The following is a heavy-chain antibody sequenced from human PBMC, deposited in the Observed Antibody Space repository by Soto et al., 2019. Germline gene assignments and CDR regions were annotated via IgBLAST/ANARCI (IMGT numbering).Heavy chain of an antibody. CDR3: ARHRGGASYQRYFDY. J-gene: IGHJ4*02. CDR2: IYYSGTT. Sequence: TLSLTCTVSGGSISSNDYYWDWIRQSPGKGLEWIGSIYYSGTTYYNPSLKSRVSMSVDTSRNQSSLKLSSVTAADTAVYFCARHRGGASYQRYFDYWGQGTQVT. V-gene: IGHV4-39*01. D-gene: IGHD1-26*01. CDR1: GGSISSNDYY.